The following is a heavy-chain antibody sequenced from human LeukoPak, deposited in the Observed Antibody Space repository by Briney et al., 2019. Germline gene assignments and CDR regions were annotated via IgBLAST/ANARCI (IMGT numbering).Heavy chain of an antibody. D-gene: IGHD6-25*01. CDR1: GGSISSSSYY. V-gene: IGHV4-39*07. J-gene: IGHJ4*02. Sequence: SETLSLTCTVSGGSISSSSYYWGWIRQPPGKGLEWIGSIYYSGSTYYNPSLKSRVTISVDTSKNQFSLKLRSVTAADTAVYYCARRKAAAGTFARGFNYFDYWGQGTLVTVSS. CDR3: ARRKAAAGTFARGFNYFDY. CDR2: IYYSGST.